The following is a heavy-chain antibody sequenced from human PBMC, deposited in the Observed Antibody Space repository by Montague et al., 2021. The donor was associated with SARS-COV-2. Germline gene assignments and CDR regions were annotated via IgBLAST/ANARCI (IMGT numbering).Heavy chain of an antibody. Sequence: SETLSLTCTVSGGSISSSSYYWGWIRQPPGKGLEWIGNIYYSGSTYYNPSLKSRVTISVDTSKSQFSLKLTSVTAADTAVYYCAGGYGSGSYSSWGQGTLVTVSS. CDR2: IYYSGST. V-gene: IGHV4-39*07. CDR3: AGGYGSGSYSS. J-gene: IGHJ4*02. D-gene: IGHD3-10*01. CDR1: GGSISSSSYY.